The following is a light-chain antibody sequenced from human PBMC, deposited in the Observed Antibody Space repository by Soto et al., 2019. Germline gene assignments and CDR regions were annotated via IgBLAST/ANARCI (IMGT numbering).Light chain of an antibody. Sequence: QSALTQPASVSGSPGQSITISCTGTSSDVGGYNSVAWYKQHPGKAPKLMIYDVSNRPSGVSNRFSGSKSGNTASLTISGLQAEDEADYYCSSSTSSGALVVFGGGTKLTVL. CDR1: SSDVGGYNS. CDR3: SSSTSSGALVV. J-gene: IGLJ2*01. CDR2: DVS. V-gene: IGLV2-14*03.